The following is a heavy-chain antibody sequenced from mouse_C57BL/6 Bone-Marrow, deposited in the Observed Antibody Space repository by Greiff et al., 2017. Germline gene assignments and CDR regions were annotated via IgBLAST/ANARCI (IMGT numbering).Heavy chain of an antibody. CDR3: ARQSELRRGGFDY. V-gene: IGHV5-6*01. CDR2: ISSGGSYT. CDR1: GFTFSSYG. J-gene: IGHJ2*01. Sequence: EVKLVESGGDLVKPGGSLKLSCAASGFTFSSYGMSWVRQTPDKRLEWVATISSGGSYTYYPDSVKGRFTISRDNAKNTLYLQISSLKSEDTAMYYCARQSELRRGGFDYWGQGTTLTVSS. D-gene: IGHD4-1*01.